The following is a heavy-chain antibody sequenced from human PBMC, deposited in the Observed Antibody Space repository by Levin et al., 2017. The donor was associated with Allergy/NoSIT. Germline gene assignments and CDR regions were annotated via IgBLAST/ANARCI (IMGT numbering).Heavy chain of an antibody. CDR3: ARDLTYDFWSGYYGWGYYGMDV. CDR2: IKQDGSEK. Sequence: GGSLRLSCAASGFTFSSYWMSWVRQAPGKGLEWVANIKQDGSEKYYVDSVKGRFTISRDNAKNSLYLQMNSLRAEDTAVYYCARDLTYDFWSGYYGWGYYGMDVWGQGTTVTVSS. V-gene: IGHV3-7*01. CDR1: GFTFSSYW. D-gene: IGHD3-3*01. J-gene: IGHJ6*02.